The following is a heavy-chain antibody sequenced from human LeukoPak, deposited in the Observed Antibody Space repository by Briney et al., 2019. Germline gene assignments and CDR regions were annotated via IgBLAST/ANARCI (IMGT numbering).Heavy chain of an antibody. J-gene: IGHJ1*01. V-gene: IGHV3-23*01. D-gene: IGHD6-19*01. CDR1: GFTFSSYA. Sequence: GGSLGLSCAASGFTFSSYAMNWVRQAPGKGLEWVLGISGGGGSTYYADSVKGRFTISRDNSKNTLYLQMNSLRAEDTAVYYCAKDGRGWRGYFQHWGQGTLVTVSS. CDR3: AKDGRGWRGYFQH. CDR2: ISGGGGST.